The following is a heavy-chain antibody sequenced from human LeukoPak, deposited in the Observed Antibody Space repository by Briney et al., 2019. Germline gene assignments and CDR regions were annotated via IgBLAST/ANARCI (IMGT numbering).Heavy chain of an antibody. CDR2: IYYSGNT. Sequence: SSETLSLTCTVSGXSISSYYGSWIRQPPGKGLEYIGYIYYSGNTNSNPSLNSRVTISVDTSKNQFSLKLSSVTAADTAVYYCARRGSGASLEYYFDLWGRGTLVTVSS. CDR1: GXSISSYY. CDR3: ARRGSGASLEYYFDL. J-gene: IGHJ2*01. D-gene: IGHD1-14*01. V-gene: IGHV4-59*08.